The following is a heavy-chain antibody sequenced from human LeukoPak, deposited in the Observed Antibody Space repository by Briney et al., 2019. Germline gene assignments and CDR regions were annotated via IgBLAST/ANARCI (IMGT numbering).Heavy chain of an antibody. Sequence: ASVKVSCKASGYTFTSYAMHWVRQAPGQRLEWMGWINAGNGNTKYSQKFQGRVTITRDTSASTAHMELSSLRSEDTAVYYCASGSGSYPEVFDYWGQGTLVTVSS. CDR2: INAGNGNT. CDR3: ASGSGSYPEVFDY. CDR1: GYTFTSYA. V-gene: IGHV1-3*01. D-gene: IGHD1-26*01. J-gene: IGHJ4*02.